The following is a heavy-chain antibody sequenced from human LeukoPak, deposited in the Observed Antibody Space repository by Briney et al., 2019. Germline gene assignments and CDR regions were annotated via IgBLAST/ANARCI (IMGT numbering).Heavy chain of an antibody. Sequence: ASVKVSCKASGYTFTSYGISWVRQAPGQGLEWMGWISAYNGNANYAQKLQGRVTMTTDTSTSTAYMELRSLRSDDTAVYYCVRLGRSSTSCYTGICTSYFDYWGQGTLVTVSS. D-gene: IGHD2-2*02. CDR2: ISAYNGNA. J-gene: IGHJ4*02. V-gene: IGHV1-18*01. CDR1: GYTFTSYG. CDR3: VRLGRSSTSCYTGICTSYFDY.